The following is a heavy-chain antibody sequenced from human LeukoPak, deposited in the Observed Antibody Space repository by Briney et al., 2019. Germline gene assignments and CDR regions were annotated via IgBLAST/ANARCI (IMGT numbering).Heavy chain of an antibody. CDR1: GFIFRNYG. J-gene: IGHJ4*02. CDR2: ISGSGGST. V-gene: IGHV3-23*01. CDR3: ATRVGVGAFDY. D-gene: IGHD1-26*01. Sequence: GGTLRLSCAASGFIFRNYGMSWVRQAPGKGLEWVSAISGSGGSTYYADSVKGRFTISRDNSKNTLYLQMNSLRAEDTAVYYCATRVGVGAFDYWGQGTLVTVSS.